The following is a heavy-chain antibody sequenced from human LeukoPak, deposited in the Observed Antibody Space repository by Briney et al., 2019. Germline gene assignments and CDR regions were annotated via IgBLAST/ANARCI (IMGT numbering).Heavy chain of an antibody. CDR1: GGTFSSYA. CDR2: IIPIFGTA. Sequence: EASVKVSCKASGGTFSSYAISWVRQAPGQGLEWMGGIIPIFGTANYAQKFQGRVTITADESTSTAYMELSSLRSEDTAVYYCARVAHYSSSYQYYFDYWGQGTLVTVSS. CDR3: ARVAHYSSSYQYYFDY. J-gene: IGHJ4*02. D-gene: IGHD6-6*01. V-gene: IGHV1-69*13.